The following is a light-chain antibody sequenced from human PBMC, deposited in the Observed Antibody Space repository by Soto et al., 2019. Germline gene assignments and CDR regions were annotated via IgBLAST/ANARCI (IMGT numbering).Light chain of an antibody. Sequence: EIVLTQSPGTLSLSPGERATLSCRATQTISSNYLAWYRQKPGQAPKLLIHGASTRATGIPDRFSGSGSGTDFTLTISRLEPEDFAVYYCQLYGSSPKTFGQGTKVDI. CDR3: QLYGSSPKT. J-gene: IGKJ1*01. CDR1: QTISSNY. CDR2: GAS. V-gene: IGKV3-20*01.